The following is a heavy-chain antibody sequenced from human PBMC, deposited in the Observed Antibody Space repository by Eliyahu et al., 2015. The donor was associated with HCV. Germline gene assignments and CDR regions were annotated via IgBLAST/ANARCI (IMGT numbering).Heavy chain of an antibody. J-gene: IGHJ4*02. CDR2: TYYRSKWYN. CDR3: ARDIRSKQGGALYYFDY. CDR1: GDSVSSNSAA. Sequence: QVQLQQSGPGLVKPSQTLSLTCAISGDSVSSNSAAWNWIRQSPSRGLEWLGRTYYRSKWYNDYAVSVKSRITINPDTSKNQFSLQLNSVTPEDTAVYYCARDIRSKQGGALYYFDYWGQGTLVTVSS. V-gene: IGHV6-1*01. D-gene: IGHD1-26*01.